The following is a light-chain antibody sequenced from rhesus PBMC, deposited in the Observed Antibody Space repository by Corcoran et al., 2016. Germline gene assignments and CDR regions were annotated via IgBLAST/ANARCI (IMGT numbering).Light chain of an antibody. J-gene: IGKJ4*01. Sequence: EIVMTQSPATLSLSPGERATRSCRASQSVNSNLAWYQQKPGQPPRLLISDASNRATGIPDRFSGRGSGTDFTLTINSLDPEDVGVYYCQQESNWPLTFGGGTTVDI. CDR1: QSVNSN. CDR3: QQESNWPLT. CDR2: DAS. V-gene: IGKV3-35*01.